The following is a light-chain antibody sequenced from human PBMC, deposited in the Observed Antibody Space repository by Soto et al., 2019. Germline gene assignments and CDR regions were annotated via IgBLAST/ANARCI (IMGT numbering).Light chain of an antibody. CDR1: SSDVGGYNY. Sequence: ALTQPPSASGSFGQSVTISCTGTSSDVGGYNYVSWYQQHPGKAPKLMIYEVSERPSGVPDRFSGSKSGNTASLTVSGLQADDDADYYCSSYSGTNYHYVFGTGTKITVL. V-gene: IGLV2-8*01. J-gene: IGLJ1*01. CDR2: EVS. CDR3: SSYSGTNYHYV.